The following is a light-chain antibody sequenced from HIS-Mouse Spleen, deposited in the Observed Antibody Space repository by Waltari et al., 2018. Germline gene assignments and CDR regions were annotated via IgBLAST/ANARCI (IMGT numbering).Light chain of an antibody. Sequence: SYVLTQPPSVSVAPGKTARITCGGNNIGSKSVHWYQQKPGQAPVLVVYDDSDRPAGITERCSGSNSGNTATLTISRVEAGDEADYYCQVWYSSSDHVVFGGGTKLTVL. CDR3: QVWYSSSDHVV. J-gene: IGLJ2*01. CDR2: DDS. CDR1: NIGSKS. V-gene: IGLV3-21*03.